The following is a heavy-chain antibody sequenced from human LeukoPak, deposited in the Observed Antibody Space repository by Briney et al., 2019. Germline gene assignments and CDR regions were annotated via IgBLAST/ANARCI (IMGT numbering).Heavy chain of an antibody. Sequence: GESLKISCKGSGYSFTNYWIAWVRQMPGKGLEWMGIIYPGDSDTRYSPFFQGQVTFSADKSINTAYPQWSSLKASDTAKYYCARIIGNYFDYWGQGTLVTVSS. CDR2: IYPGDSDT. CDR3: ARIIGNYFDY. V-gene: IGHV5-51*01. CDR1: GYSFTNYW. J-gene: IGHJ4*02.